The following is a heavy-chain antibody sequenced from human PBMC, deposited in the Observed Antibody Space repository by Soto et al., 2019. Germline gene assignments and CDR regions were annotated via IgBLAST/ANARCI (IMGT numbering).Heavy chain of an antibody. J-gene: IGHJ6*02. CDR3: ASRVVRHPKNYYYYYGMDV. CDR2: IIPIFGTA. D-gene: IGHD3-10*01. V-gene: IGHV1-69*06. CDR1: GGTFSSYA. Sequence: GASVKVSCKASGGTFSSYAISWVRQAPGQGLEWMGGIIPIFGTANYAQKFQGRVTITADKSTSTAYMELSSLRSEDTAVYYCASRVVRHPKNYYYYYGMDVWGQGTTVTVSS.